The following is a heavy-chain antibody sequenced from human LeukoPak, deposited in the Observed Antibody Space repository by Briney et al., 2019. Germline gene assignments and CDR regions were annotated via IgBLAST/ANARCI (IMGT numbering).Heavy chain of an antibody. CDR1: GYTFSTYG. CDR2: ISAYNGNT. V-gene: IGHV1-18*01. CDR3: ARDLYYYDSSGYSSSVY. J-gene: IGHJ4*02. D-gene: IGHD3-22*01. Sequence: GASVKVSCKASGYTFSTYGISWVRQAPGQGLEWMGWISAYNGNTNYAQKLQGRVTMTTDTSTSTAYMELRSLRSDDTAVYYCARDLYYYDSSGYSSSVYWGQGTLVTVSS.